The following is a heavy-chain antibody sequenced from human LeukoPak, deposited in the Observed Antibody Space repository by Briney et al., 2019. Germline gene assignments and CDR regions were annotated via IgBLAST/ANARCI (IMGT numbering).Heavy chain of an antibody. Sequence: GGSLRLSCAASGFTFSSYSMNWVRQAPGKGLEWVSYISSSSSTIYYADSVKGRFTIPRDNAKNSLYLQMNSLRAEDTAVYYCARDRSGGPYRGVGYWGQGTLVTVSS. D-gene: IGHD1-26*01. CDR3: ARDRSGGPYRGVGY. CDR2: ISSSSSTI. CDR1: GFTFSSYS. V-gene: IGHV3-48*01. J-gene: IGHJ4*02.